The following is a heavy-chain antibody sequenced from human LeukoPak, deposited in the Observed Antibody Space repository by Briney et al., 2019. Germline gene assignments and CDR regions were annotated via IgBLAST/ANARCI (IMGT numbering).Heavy chain of an antibody. CDR1: GFTFSGSA. D-gene: IGHD5-18*01. Sequence: PGGSLRLSCAASGFTFSGSAMDLVRQASGKGLEWVGRIRSKANSYATAYAASVKGRFTNPRDDSKNTAYLKMNRLKTEDTAVYYCTSLGYPQDYWGQGTLVTVSS. CDR2: IRSKANSYAT. V-gene: IGHV3-73*01. J-gene: IGHJ4*02. CDR3: TSLGYPQDY.